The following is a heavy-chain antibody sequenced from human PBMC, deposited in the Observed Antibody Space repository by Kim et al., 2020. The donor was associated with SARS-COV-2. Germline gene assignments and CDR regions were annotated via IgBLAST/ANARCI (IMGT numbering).Heavy chain of an antibody. CDR2: IYYSGST. Sequence: SETLSLTCTVSGGSISSYYWSWIRQPPGKGLEWIGYIYYSGSTNYNPSLKSRVTISVDTSKNQFSLKLSSVTAADTAVYYCAISPGYYFDYWGQGTLVTVSS. D-gene: IGHD3-10*01. CDR3: AISPGYYFDY. J-gene: IGHJ4*02. V-gene: IGHV4-59*01. CDR1: GGSISSYY.